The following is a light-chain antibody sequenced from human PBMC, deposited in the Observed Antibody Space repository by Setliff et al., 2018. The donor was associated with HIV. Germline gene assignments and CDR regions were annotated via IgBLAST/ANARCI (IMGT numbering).Light chain of an antibody. J-gene: IGLJ1*01. CDR1: SSDVGGYNY. CDR3: CSYAGSYTSLEG. Sequence: QSALTQPRSVSGSPGQSVTISCTGTSSDVGGYNYVSWYQHLPGKAPKLMIYDVTKRPSGVPDRFSGSKSGNTASLTISGLQSEDEADYYCCSYAGSYTSLEGFGTGTKVTV. V-gene: IGLV2-11*01. CDR2: DVT.